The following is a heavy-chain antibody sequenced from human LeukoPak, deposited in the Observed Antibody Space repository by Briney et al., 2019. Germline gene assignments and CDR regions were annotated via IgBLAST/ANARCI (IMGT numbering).Heavy chain of an antibody. CDR3: ARGIGSGWPTFDY. D-gene: IGHD6-19*01. J-gene: IGHJ4*02. V-gene: IGHV3-7*01. Sequence: GGSLRLSCAASGFTFSSYWMSWVRQAPGKGLEWVANIKQDGSEKYYVDSVKGRFTISRDNAKNSLYLQMNSLRAEDTAVYYCARGIGSGWPTFDYWGQGTLVTVSS. CDR2: IKQDGSEK. CDR1: GFTFSSYW.